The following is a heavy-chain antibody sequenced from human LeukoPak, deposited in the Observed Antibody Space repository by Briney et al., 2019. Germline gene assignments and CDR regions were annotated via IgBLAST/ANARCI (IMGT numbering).Heavy chain of an antibody. CDR1: GGSISSGSYY. CDR3: ARYGRLYYFDY. CDR2: IYTSGST. J-gene: IGHJ4*02. D-gene: IGHD2-21*02. V-gene: IGHV4-61*02. Sequence: SQTLSLTCTVSGGSISSGSYYWSWIRQPAGKGLEWIGRIYTSGSTNYNPSLKSRVTISVDTSKNQFSLKLSSVTAADTAVYYCARYGRLYYFDYWGQGTLVTVSS.